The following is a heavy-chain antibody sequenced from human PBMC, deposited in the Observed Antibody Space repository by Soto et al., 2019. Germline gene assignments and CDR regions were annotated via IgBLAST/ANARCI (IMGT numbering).Heavy chain of an antibody. D-gene: IGHD3-22*01. CDR3: ARRGLDYYDSSGYYYVFDY. J-gene: IGHJ4*02. Sequence: ASVKVSCKASGYTFTSYGISWVRQAPGQGLEWMGWISAYNGNTNYAQKLQGRVTMTTDTSTSTAYMELRSLRSDDTAVYYCARRGLDYYDSSGYYYVFDYWGQGTLVTVSS. CDR1: GYTFTSYG. CDR2: ISAYNGNT. V-gene: IGHV1-18*01.